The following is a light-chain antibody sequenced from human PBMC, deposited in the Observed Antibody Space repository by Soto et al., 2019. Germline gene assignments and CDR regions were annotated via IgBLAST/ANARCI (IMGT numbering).Light chain of an antibody. J-gene: IGLJ1*01. Sequence: QSALAQPASVSGSPGQSITISCTGTNSDVGGYNYVSWYQQHPGKAPELMIYEVSHRPSGVSNRFSGSKSDNTASLTISGLQAEDEADRYCSSYTSISTLYVFGTGTKVTVL. V-gene: IGLV2-14*01. CDR3: SSYTSISTLYV. CDR1: NSDVGGYNY. CDR2: EVS.